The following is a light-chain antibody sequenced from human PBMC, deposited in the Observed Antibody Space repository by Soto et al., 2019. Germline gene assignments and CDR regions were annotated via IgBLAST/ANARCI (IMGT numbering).Light chain of an antibody. J-gene: IGLJ2*01. CDR3: QSYDPTLNVV. CDR2: ANN. Sequence: QAVVTQPPSVSGAPGQTVTSPALEATPTSGEVMMYTGTSSFQDQPPKLLIYANNNRPSGVPDRFSGSKSGTSASLAITGLQAEDEADYYCQSYDPTLNVVFGGGTKVTVL. V-gene: IGLV1-40*01. CDR1: TPTSGEVM.